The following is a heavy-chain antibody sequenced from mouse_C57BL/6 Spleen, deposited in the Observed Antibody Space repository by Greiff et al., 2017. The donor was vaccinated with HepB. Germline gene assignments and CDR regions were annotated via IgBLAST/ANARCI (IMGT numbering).Heavy chain of an antibody. D-gene: IGHD1-1*01. V-gene: IGHV5-17*01. J-gene: IGHJ2*01. CDR3: AESLYDGSDY. Sequence: EVQLVESGGGLVKPGGSLKLSCAASGFTFSDYGMHWVRQAPEKGLEWVAYISSGSSTIYYADTVKGRFTISSDNAKNTLCLQMTSLRSEDTAMYYCAESLYDGSDYWGQGTTLTVSS. CDR1: GFTFSDYG. CDR2: ISSGSSTI.